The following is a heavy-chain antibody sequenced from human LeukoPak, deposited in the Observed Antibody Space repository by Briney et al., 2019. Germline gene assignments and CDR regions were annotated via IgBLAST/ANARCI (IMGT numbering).Heavy chain of an antibody. CDR3: ARVRSGSDDWVDP. J-gene: IGHJ5*02. CDR2: MKQDGSEK. V-gene: IGHV3-7*01. CDR1: GFTFNSYW. D-gene: IGHD3-3*01. Sequence: GGSLRLSCAASGFTFNSYWMSWVRQAPGKGLEWVAKMKQDGSEKYYVDSVKGRFTISRDNAKNSLYLQMSSLTADDTGVYYCARVRSGSDDWVDPWGQGTLVTVSS.